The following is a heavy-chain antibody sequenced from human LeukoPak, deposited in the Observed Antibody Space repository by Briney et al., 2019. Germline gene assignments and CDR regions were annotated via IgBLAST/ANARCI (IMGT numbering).Heavy chain of an antibody. CDR2: IYSGGST. V-gene: IGHV3-53*05. CDR3: AKGHYDYVWGMFDY. Sequence: PGGSLRLSCAASGFTVSSNYMSWVRQAPGKGLEWVSVIYSGGSTYYADSVKGRFTISRDNSKNTLYLQMNSLRAEDTAVYYCAKGHYDYVWGMFDYWGQGTLVTVSS. CDR1: GFTVSSNY. D-gene: IGHD3-16*01. J-gene: IGHJ4*02.